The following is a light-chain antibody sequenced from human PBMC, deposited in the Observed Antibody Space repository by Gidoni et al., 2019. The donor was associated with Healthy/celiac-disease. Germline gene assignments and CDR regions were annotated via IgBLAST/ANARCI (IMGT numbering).Light chain of an antibody. CDR2: AAS. V-gene: IGKV1-8*01. CDR3: QQCYSYPPT. CDR1: QGISSY. Sequence: AVRLTPSPSSLSASTGDRGIITCRASQGISSYLAWYQQKPGKAPKLLIYAASTLQSGVPSRFSGSGSGTDFTLTISCLQSEDFATYYCQQCYSYPPTFGEGTKVEIK. J-gene: IGKJ4*01.